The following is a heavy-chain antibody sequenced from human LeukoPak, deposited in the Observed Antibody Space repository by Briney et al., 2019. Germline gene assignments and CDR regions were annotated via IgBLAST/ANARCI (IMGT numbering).Heavy chain of an antibody. CDR2: ISSSSSYT. V-gene: IGHV3-21*01. Sequence: GGSLRLSCAASGFTFSSYSMNWVRQAPGKGLEWVSSISSSSSYTYYADSVKGRFTISRDNAKNSLYLQMNSLRAEDTAVYYCARDLHGVAALYYYYGMDVWGQGTTVTVSS. CDR3: ARDLHGVAALYYYYGMDV. D-gene: IGHD2-15*01. J-gene: IGHJ6*02. CDR1: GFTFSSYS.